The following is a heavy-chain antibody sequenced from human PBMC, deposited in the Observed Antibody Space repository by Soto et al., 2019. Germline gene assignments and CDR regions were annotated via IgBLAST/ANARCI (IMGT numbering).Heavy chain of an antibody. Sequence: QVQLVQSGAEVKKPGASVKVSCKASGYTFTSYGISWVRQAPGQGLEWMGWISAYNGNTNYAQKVQGRVTMTTDRPTSTAYMELRILRSDDTAVYYCARRGLLEWLSHHDYWGQGTLVTVSS. CDR1: GYTFTSYG. CDR3: ARRGLLEWLSHHDY. V-gene: IGHV1-18*01. CDR2: ISAYNGNT. D-gene: IGHD3-3*01. J-gene: IGHJ4*02.